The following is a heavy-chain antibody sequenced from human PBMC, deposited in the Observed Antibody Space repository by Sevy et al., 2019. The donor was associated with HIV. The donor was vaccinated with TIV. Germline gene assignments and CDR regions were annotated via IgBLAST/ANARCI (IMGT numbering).Heavy chain of an antibody. V-gene: IGHV4-61*01. CDR1: GVSVSSDTYY. J-gene: IGHJ4*02. D-gene: IGHD3-22*01. CDR2: VYHTGST. CDR3: AREPYFFDKSGYYWDY. Sequence: SETLSLTCAVSGVSVSSDTYYWSWIRQPPGKGLEWIGYVYHTGSTNYSPSFKSRVTISVDTSKNQFSLKLFCVAAAETAVYYCAREPYFFDKSGYYWDYWGQGALVTVSS.